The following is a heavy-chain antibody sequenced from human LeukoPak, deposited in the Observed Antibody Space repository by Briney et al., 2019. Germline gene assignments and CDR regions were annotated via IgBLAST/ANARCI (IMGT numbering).Heavy chain of an antibody. CDR3: KLPGRSLVGSNYYYYYMDV. J-gene: IGHJ6*03. CDR1: GFTFSSYG. D-gene: IGHD2-15*01. V-gene: IGHV3-30*02. CDR2: IRYDGSNK. Sequence: GGSLRLSCAAPGFTFSSYGMHWVRQAPGKGLEWVAFIRYDGSNKYYADSVKGRFTISRDNSKNTLYLQMNSLRAEDTAVYYCKLPGRSLVGSNYYYYYMDVCGKGTTVNVSS.